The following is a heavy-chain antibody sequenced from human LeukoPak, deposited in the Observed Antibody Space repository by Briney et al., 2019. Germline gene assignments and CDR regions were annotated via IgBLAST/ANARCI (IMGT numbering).Heavy chain of an antibody. J-gene: IGHJ4*02. D-gene: IGHD6-13*01. V-gene: IGHV1-8*02. CDR1: GYTFTSYD. CDR2: MNPNSRNT. Sequence: ASVKVSCKASGYTFTSYDINWVRQATGQGLEWMGWMNPNSRNTGYAQKFQGRVTMTSDTSISTAYMEPSSLRSEDTAVYYCVRGSSSWNFWGQGTLVTVSS. CDR3: VRGSSSWNF.